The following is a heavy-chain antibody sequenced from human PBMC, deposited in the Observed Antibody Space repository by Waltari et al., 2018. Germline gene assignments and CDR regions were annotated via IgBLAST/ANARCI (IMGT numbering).Heavy chain of an antibody. D-gene: IGHD1-26*01. V-gene: IGHV4-34*01. J-gene: IGHJ3*02. CDR2: INHSRST. Sequence: QVQLQQWGAGLLKPSETLSLTCAVYGGSFSGYYWSWIRQPPGKGLEWIGEINHSRSTNYNPSLKSRVTISVDTSKNQFSLKLSSVTAADTAVYYCARAWISLILGATSAFDIWGQGTMVTVS. CDR1: GGSFSGYY. CDR3: ARAWISLILGATSAFDI.